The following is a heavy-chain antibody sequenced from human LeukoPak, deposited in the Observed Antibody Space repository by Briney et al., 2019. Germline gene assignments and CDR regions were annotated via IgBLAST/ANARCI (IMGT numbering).Heavy chain of an antibody. CDR3: ARTGSGRDYYGMDV. CDR2: IYYSGST. V-gene: IGHV4-59*01. Sequence: TSETLSLTCSVSGGSISGAYWSWIRQAPGEGLEWIGYIYYSGSTDYNPSLESRVTISIDTSKNHFSLNLTAVTAADTAIYYCARTGSGRDYYGMDVWGQGTSVTVSS. D-gene: IGHD5-12*01. J-gene: IGHJ6*02. CDR1: GGSISGAY.